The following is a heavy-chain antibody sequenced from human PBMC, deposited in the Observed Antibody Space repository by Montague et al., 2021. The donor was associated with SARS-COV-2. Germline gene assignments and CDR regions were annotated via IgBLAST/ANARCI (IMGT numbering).Heavy chain of an antibody. CDR2: IKQDGSEK. V-gene: IGHV3-7*01. CDR1: GFTFSSYW. D-gene: IGHD3-10*01. Sequence: SLRLSCAASGFTFSSYWMSWVRQAPGKGLEWVANIKQDGSEKYYVDSVKGRFTISRDNAKNSLYLQMNSLRAEDTAVDYCARDSYGSGNYYYYYGMDVWGQGTPVTVSS. J-gene: IGHJ6*02. CDR3: ARDSYGSGNYYYYYGMDV.